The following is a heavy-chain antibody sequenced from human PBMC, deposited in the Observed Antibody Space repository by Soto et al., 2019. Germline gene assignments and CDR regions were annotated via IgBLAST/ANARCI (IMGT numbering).Heavy chain of an antibody. V-gene: IGHV4-59*01. CDR2: VYYSDGS. Sequence: SETLSLTCTVTGGSIGSYYWSWIRQSPGRGLEWIGCVYYSDGSNYNPSLKSRATMSMDKSNNQFSLRLRSVTAADTAVYYCARTESSSWSFFYYGMDVWGQGTTVTVSS. CDR1: GGSIGSYY. J-gene: IGHJ6*02. CDR3: ARTESSSWSFFYYGMDV. D-gene: IGHD6-13*01.